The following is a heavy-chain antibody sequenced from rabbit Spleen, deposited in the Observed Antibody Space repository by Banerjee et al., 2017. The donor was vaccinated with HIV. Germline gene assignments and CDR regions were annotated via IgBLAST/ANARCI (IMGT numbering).Heavy chain of an antibody. V-gene: IGHV1S45*01. D-gene: IGHD4-2*01. CDR3: ARDLAGGIGWNFSL. J-gene: IGHJ4*01. CDR2: IDAGGSGFT. CDR1: GVSFSSNYY. Sequence: QQQLEESGGGLVKPGGTLTLTCTASGVSFSSNYYMCWVRQAPGKGLEWIACIDAGGSGFTYFASWAKGRFTCSKTSSTTVTLQMTSLTAADTATYFCARDLAGGIGWNFSLWGPGTLVTVS.